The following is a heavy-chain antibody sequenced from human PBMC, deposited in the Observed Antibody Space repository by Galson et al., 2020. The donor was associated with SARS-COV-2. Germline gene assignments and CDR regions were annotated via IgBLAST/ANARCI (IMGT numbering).Heavy chain of an antibody. V-gene: IGHV4-34*01. Sequence: SETLSLTCAVYGGSFSGYYWSWIRQPPGKGLEWIGEINSSGSTNYNPSLKSRVTISVDTSKNHFSLKLSSVTAADTAVYYCAREENFFLVVNWTGLCDFDFRGRGTLATVS. CDR1: GGSFSGYY. CDR2: INSSGST. CDR3: AREENFFLVVNWTGLCDFDF. J-gene: IGHJ4*02. D-gene: IGHD2-21*01.